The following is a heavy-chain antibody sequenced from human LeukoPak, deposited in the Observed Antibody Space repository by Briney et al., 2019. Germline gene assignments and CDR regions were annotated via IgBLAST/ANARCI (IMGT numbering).Heavy chain of an antibody. J-gene: IGHJ3*02. D-gene: IGHD3-10*01. CDR1: GFTFSSYA. Sequence: PGGSLRLSCEASGFTFSSYAMSWVRQAPGKGLEWVSAISPDRTYYADSVKGRLTISRDNYKNTVDLHINSPRAEDTAIYYCVKEHVDRAFTRSFEIWGQGTVVTVSS. CDR2: ISPDRT. CDR3: VKEHVDRAFTRSFEI. V-gene: IGHV3-23*01.